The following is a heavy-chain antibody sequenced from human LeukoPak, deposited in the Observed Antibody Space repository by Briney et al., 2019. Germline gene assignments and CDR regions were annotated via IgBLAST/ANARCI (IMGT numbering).Heavy chain of an antibody. J-gene: IGHJ5*02. CDR1: GFTFDDYA. CDR2: ISGSGGST. V-gene: IGHV3-23*01. Sequence: GGSLRLSCAASGFTFDDYAMHWVRQAPGKGLEWVSAISGSGGSTYYADSVKGRFTISRDNSKNTLYLQMNSLRAEDTAVYYCAKLYSSSWYGGNWFDPWGQGTLVTVSS. CDR3: AKLYSSSWYGGNWFDP. D-gene: IGHD6-13*01.